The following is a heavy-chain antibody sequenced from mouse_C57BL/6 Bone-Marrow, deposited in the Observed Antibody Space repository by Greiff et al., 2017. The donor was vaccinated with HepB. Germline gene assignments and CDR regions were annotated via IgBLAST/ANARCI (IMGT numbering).Heavy chain of an antibody. CDR3: VRSRGAGHFDY. J-gene: IGHJ2*01. CDR2: IRSKSNNYAT. Sequence: GGGLVQPKGSLKLSCAASGFSFNTYAMNWVRQAPGKGLEWVARIRSKSNNYATYYADSVKDRFTISRDDSESMLYLQMNNLKTEDTAMYYCVRSRGAGHFDYWGQGTTLTVSS. V-gene: IGHV10-1*01. CDR1: GFSFNTYA. D-gene: IGHD3-3*01.